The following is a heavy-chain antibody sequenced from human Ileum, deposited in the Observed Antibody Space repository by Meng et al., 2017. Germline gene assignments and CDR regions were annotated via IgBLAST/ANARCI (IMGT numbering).Heavy chain of an antibody. V-gene: IGHV3-48*03. J-gene: IGHJ4*02. Sequence: GGSLRLSCAASGFVFSTYEMVWVRQAPGKGLEWVSYISNSGHTIYYADSVKGRFTISRDNAKNSFYLQMNSLRVEDTAIYYCARVQAGLASFDYWGQGTLVTGSS. D-gene: IGHD3/OR15-3a*01. CDR3: ARVQAGLASFDY. CDR1: GFVFSTYE. CDR2: ISNSGHTI.